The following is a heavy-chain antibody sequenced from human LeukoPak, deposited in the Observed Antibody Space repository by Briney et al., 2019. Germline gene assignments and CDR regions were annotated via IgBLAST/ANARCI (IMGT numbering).Heavy chain of an antibody. Sequence: GGSLRLSCAASGFTFSDYYMSWVRQAPGKGLEWVSVIYSGGSTYYADSVKGRFTISRDNSKNTLYLQMNSLRAEDTAVYYCARDKGYYDSSGYYYGGFDYWGQGTLVTVSS. V-gene: IGHV3-66*01. CDR2: IYSGGST. J-gene: IGHJ4*02. D-gene: IGHD3-22*01. CDR3: ARDKGYYDSSGYYYGGFDY. CDR1: GFTFSDYY.